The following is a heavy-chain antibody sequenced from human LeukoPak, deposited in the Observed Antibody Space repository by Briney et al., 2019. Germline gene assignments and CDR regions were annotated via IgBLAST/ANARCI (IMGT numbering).Heavy chain of an antibody. Sequence: GGSLRLSCAASGFTFSSYAMSWVRQAPGKGLKWVSAISGSGGSTYYADSVKGRFTISRDNAKNTLSLQMNSVRAEDTAVYYCARGYAGGYFDLWGRGTLVTVSS. CDR3: ARGYAGGYFDL. D-gene: IGHD5-12*01. CDR2: ISGSGGST. CDR1: GFTFSSYA. V-gene: IGHV3-23*01. J-gene: IGHJ2*01.